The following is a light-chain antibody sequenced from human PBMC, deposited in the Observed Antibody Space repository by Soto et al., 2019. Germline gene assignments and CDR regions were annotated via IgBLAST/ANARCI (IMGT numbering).Light chain of an antibody. CDR2: AAS. J-gene: IGKJ4*01. CDR3: QQRSNWPPVT. CDR1: HSLTTD. Sequence: EIVMTQSPATLSLSPGERATLSCRASHSLTTDLAWYQQTPGQPPRLLISAASNRATGIPARFSGSGSGTDFTLAISSLEPEDFAVYYRQQRSNWPPVTFGGATTVDI. V-gene: IGKV3-11*01.